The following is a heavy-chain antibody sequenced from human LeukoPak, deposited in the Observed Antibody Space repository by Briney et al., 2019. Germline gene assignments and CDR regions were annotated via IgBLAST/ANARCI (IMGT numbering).Heavy chain of an antibody. J-gene: IGHJ4*02. V-gene: IGHV4-59*01. CDR2: IYYSGST. CDR3: ARMPGSSTGFDY. Sequence: WLGYIYYSGSTNYNPSLKSRVTISVDTSKNQFSLKLTSVTAADTAVYYCARMPGSSTGFDYWGRGTLVTVSS. D-gene: IGHD6-6*01.